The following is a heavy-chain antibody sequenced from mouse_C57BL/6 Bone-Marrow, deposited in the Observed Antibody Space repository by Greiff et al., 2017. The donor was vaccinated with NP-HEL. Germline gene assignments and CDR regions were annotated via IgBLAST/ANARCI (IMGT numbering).Heavy chain of an antibody. Sequence: EVQLVESGPGLVKPSQSLSLSCSATGYSFTSGYFCNWIRQFPGNNLEWMGYISYDGSNNYNPTLKNRISITRDTSKNQFFLKLNAVTAEDTATSYCARETGSWFAYWGQGTLVTVSA. V-gene: IGHV3-6*01. CDR2: ISYDGSN. J-gene: IGHJ3*01. CDR3: ARETGSWFAY. D-gene: IGHD4-1*01. CDR1: GYSFTSGYF.